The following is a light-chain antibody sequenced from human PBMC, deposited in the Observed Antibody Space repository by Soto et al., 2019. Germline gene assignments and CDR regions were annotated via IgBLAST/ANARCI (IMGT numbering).Light chain of an antibody. Sequence: QPVLTQPPSMTAAPGQKVTISCSGSSSNIGGNSVSWYQQRPGTAPKLLICGDNKRPSGIPDRFSGSNSGTSAALGITGFQTGDEVDYYCGSWDSSLSAYVFGTGTKVTV. V-gene: IGLV1-51*01. CDR3: GSWDSSLSAYV. J-gene: IGLJ1*01. CDR1: SSNIGGNS. CDR2: GDN.